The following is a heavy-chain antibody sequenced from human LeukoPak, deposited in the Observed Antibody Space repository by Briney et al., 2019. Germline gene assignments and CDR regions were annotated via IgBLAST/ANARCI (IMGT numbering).Heavy chain of an antibody. D-gene: IGHD6-13*01. CDR1: GFTFSSYA. J-gene: IGHJ4*02. Sequence: GASLRLSGGASGFTFSSYAMNWVRQAPGKGLEWVTTITSGGTTYYADSVKGRFTISRDNSKNTLYLQMNSLRAEDTAVYYCAKRNSSSWGGFDYWGQGTLVTVSS. CDR2: ITSGGTT. V-gene: IGHV3-23*01. CDR3: AKRNSSSWGGFDY.